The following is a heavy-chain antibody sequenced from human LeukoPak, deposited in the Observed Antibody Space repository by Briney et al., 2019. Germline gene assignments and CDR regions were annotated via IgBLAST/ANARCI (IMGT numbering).Heavy chain of an antibody. Sequence: SETLSLTCTVSGGSISTSNYYWGWIRQPPGKGLEWIGNIFYSGSTYYSPSLKSRVTISVDTSKNQFSLKLSSVTAADTAVYYCARGRRWFDPWGQGTLVTVSS. J-gene: IGHJ5*02. CDR2: IFYSGST. V-gene: IGHV4-39*07. CDR1: GGSISTSNYY. CDR3: ARGRRWFDP.